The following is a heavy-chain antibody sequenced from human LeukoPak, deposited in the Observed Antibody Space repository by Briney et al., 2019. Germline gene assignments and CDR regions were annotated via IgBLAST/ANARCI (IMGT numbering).Heavy chain of an antibody. D-gene: IGHD2-21*01. Sequence: SETLSLTCTVSGGSISSYYWSWIRQPPGKGLEWIGYIYYSGSTNYNPSLKSRVTISVDTSKNQFSLKLSSVTAADTAVYYCARRDLLTGGLDYWGQGTLVTVSS. CDR1: GGSISSYY. V-gene: IGHV4-59*08. J-gene: IGHJ4*02. CDR2: IYYSGST. CDR3: ARRDLLTGGLDY.